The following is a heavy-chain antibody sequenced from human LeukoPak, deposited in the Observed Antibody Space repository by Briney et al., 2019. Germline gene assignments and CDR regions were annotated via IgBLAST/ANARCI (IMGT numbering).Heavy chain of an antibody. D-gene: IGHD5-18*01. CDR2: INHGGST. CDR1: GGSFSGYY. V-gene: IGHV4-34*01. CDR3: ARAIKAMVTASWFDP. J-gene: IGHJ5*02. Sequence: SETLSLTCAVYGGSFSGYYWSWIRQPPGKGLEWIGEINHGGSTNYNPSLKSRVTISVDTSKNQFSLKLSSVTAADTAVYYCARAIKAMVTASWFDPWGQGTLVTVSS.